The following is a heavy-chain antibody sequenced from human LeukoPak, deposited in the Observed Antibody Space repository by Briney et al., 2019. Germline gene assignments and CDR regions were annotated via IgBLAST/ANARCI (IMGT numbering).Heavy chain of an antibody. D-gene: IGHD2-2*01. CDR3: ARRGLGYCSSTSCSEAFDI. CDR2: IYYSGST. J-gene: IGHJ3*02. Sequence: SETLSLTCTVSRAFISSYYWSWIRQPPGKGLEWIGYIYYSGSTNYNPSLKSRVAISVDTSKNQFSLKLSSVTAADTAVYYCARRGLGYCSSTSCSEAFDIWGQGTMVTVSS. CDR1: RAFISSYY. V-gene: IGHV4-59*08.